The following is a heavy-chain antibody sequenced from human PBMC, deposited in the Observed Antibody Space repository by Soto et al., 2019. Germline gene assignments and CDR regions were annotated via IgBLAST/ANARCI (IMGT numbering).Heavy chain of an antibody. J-gene: IGHJ4*02. V-gene: IGHV4-31*03. CDR2: IYYSGST. D-gene: IGHD3-10*01. Sequence: QVQLQESGPGLVKPSQTLSLTCTVSGGSISSDDYYWSWIRQHPGKGLEWIGYIYYSGSTYYNPSLKSRVTISVDTSKNQFSLKLSSVIAADTAMYYCARTGVRGIPLASYWGQGTLVTVSS. CDR1: GGSISSDDYY. CDR3: ARTGVRGIPLASY.